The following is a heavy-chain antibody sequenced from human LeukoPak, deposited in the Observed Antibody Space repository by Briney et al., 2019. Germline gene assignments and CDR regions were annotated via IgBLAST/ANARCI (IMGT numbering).Heavy chain of an antibody. CDR1: GFTFSSYA. CDR3: AKGYYYYVWGSYYFAY. Sequence: PGGSLRLSCAASGFTFSSYAMSWVRQAPGKGLEWVSAISGSGGSTYYADSVKGRFTISRGNSKNKLYLQMNSLRAEATAVYYCAKGYYYYVWGSYYFAYWGQGTLVTVSS. J-gene: IGHJ4*02. D-gene: IGHD3-16*01. CDR2: ISGSGGST. V-gene: IGHV3-23*01.